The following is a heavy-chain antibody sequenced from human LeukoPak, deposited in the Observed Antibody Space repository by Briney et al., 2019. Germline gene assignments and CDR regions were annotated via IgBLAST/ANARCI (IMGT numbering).Heavy chain of an antibody. D-gene: IGHD3-10*01. CDR2: IYPADSTT. CDR3: ACRKYYSTWSDP. Sequence: GESLKISCKGFGYDFSTYWIGWARQVPGEGLEWMGIIYPADSTTHYSRSFQGQVTISVDKSISTAYLQWSSLKASDTAMYYCACRKYYSTWSDPWGQGTLVTV. V-gene: IGHV5-51*01. J-gene: IGHJ5*02. CDR1: GYDFSTYW.